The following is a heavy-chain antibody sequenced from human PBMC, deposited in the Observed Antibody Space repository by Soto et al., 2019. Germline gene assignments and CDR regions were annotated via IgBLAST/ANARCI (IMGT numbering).Heavy chain of an antibody. V-gene: IGHV2-5*02. J-gene: IGHJ3*02. Sequence: SGPTLVTPTQTLTLTCTFSGFSLTTRGVGVGWIRQAPGKALEWLSIIYWDDDRCYNPSLNSRLAITNDPSRNQVVLTMTTLDPVDTATYYCAHILITYGEVIGLDAFGNWCQGTMVTDSS. D-gene: IGHD3-16*02. CDR2: IYWDDDR. CDR1: GFSLTTRGVG. CDR3: AHILITYGEVIGLDAFGN.